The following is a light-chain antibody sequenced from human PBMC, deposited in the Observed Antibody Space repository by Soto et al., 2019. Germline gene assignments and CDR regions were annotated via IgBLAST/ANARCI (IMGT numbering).Light chain of an antibody. CDR1: QSISGRY. J-gene: IGKJ4*01. Sequence: ETVLTQSPGTLSLSPGERASLSCRASQSISGRYLAWYQQKPGQAPRLLIYDASSRATGIPDRFSGSGSGTEFTLTINSLQSEDFAIYYCQPYNNWPLTFGGGTKVESK. CDR3: QPYNNWPLT. V-gene: IGKV3D-20*02. CDR2: DAS.